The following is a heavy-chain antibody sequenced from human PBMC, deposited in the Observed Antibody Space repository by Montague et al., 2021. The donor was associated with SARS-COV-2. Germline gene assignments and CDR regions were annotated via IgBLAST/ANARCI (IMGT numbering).Heavy chain of an antibody. D-gene: IGHD4-23*01. CDR1: GFSLSTSGMC. CDR2: IDWDDDK. V-gene: IGHV2-70*01. J-gene: IGHJ4*02. Sequence: VKPTQTLTLTCTFSGFSLSTSGMCVSWIRQPPGKALEWLALIDWDDDKYYSTSLKTRLTISKDTSKNQVVLTMTNMDPVDTATYYCARGRYGGNRGDYFDYWGQGTLVTVSS. CDR3: ARGRYGGNRGDYFDY.